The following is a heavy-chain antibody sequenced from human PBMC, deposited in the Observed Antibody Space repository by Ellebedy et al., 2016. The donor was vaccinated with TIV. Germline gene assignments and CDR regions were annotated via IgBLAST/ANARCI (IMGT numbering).Heavy chain of an antibody. CDR3: ARDLDKSSGWYGGAAY. CDR2: LSYDGNNE. Sequence: PGGSLRLSCVVSGFTFSSYSMFWVRQAPGKGLEWVAALSYDGNNEYYGDSVKGRFTISRDSSMTTVYLEMNSLRAEDTALYYCARDLDKSSGWYGGAAYWGQGTQVTVSS. D-gene: IGHD6-19*01. J-gene: IGHJ4*02. V-gene: IGHV3-30*03. CDR1: GFTFSSYS.